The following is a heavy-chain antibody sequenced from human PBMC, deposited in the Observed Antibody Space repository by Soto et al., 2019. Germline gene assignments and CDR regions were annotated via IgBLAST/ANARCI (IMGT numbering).Heavy chain of an antibody. CDR1: GFTFSRYW. J-gene: IGHJ4*02. D-gene: IGHD3-16*01. Sequence: GYLRRSCAAPGFTFSRYWMSWVRQAPRKGLEWVANIKEDGSQKYYVDSVKGRFTISRDNTKNALFLQMDSLRAEDAALYYCARDSVSANTDWTFRFDYWGQGILVTVSS. CDR2: IKEDGSQK. CDR3: ARDSVSANTDWTFRFDY. V-gene: IGHV3-7*03.